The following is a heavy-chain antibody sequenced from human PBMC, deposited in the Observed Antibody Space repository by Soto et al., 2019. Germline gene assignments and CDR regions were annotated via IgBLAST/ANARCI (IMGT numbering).Heavy chain of an antibody. D-gene: IGHD2-15*01. Sequence: PGGSLRLSCAASGFTFSSYAMHWVRQAPGKGLEYVSAISSNGGSTYYANSVKGRFTISRDNSKNTLYLQMGSLRAEDMAVYYCARGTGCSGGSCYSKFGFFQHWGKGTLVPVSS. CDR2: ISSNGGST. J-gene: IGHJ1*01. CDR3: ARGTGCSGGSCYSKFGFFQH. V-gene: IGHV3-64*01. CDR1: GFTFSSYA.